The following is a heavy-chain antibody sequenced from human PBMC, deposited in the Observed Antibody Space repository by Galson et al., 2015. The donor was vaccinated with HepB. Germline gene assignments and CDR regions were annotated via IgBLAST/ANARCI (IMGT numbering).Heavy chain of an antibody. Sequence: SLRLSCAASGFTFNTYSMNWVRQAPGKGLEWVSCITSSSTIYYADSVKGRFTISRDSAKNSLYLQMNGLRDEDTAVYYCARDRLGYYGMDVWGQGTTVTVSS. D-gene: IGHD6-19*01. CDR1: GFTFNTYS. CDR2: ITSSSTI. J-gene: IGHJ6*02. V-gene: IGHV3-48*02. CDR3: ARDRLGYYGMDV.